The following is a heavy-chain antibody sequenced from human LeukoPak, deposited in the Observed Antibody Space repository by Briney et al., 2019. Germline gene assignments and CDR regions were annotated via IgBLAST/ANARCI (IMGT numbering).Heavy chain of an antibody. D-gene: IGHD4-17*01. J-gene: IGHJ4*02. CDR2: INPNSGGT. V-gene: IGHV1-2*02. CDR1: GYTFTGYY. Sequence: ASVKVSCKASGYTFTGYYMHWVRQPPGQGLEWMGWINPNSGGTNYAQKFQGRVTMTRDTSISTAYMELSRLRSDDTAVYYYARGDYGDYPFDFWGQGTLVTVSS. CDR3: ARGDYGDYPFDF.